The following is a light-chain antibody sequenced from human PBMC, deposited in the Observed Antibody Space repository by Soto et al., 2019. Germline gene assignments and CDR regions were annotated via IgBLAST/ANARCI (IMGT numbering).Light chain of an antibody. CDR1: SSDVGGYNY. V-gene: IGLV2-14*01. J-gene: IGLJ1*01. CDR3: SSYTSSSTYV. CDR2: EVS. Sequence: QSVLTQPASVSGSPGQSITISCTGTSSDVGGYNYVSWYQQHPGKAPKLMIYEVSYRPSGVSNRFSGSKSGNTASLTISGLQAEDEADYSCSSYTSSSTYVFGTGTKVT.